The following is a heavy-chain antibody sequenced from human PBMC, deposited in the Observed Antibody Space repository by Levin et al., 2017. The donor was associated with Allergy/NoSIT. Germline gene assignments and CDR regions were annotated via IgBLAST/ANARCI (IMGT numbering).Heavy chain of an antibody. Sequence: GESLNISCAASGFTFSSHAMHWVRQAPGKGLEWVAAISYDGNTKYYADSVKGRFTISRDNSKNTVNVHMNSLRTDDTAVYYCAKDDFSSTWFEGYNGMDVWGQGTTVTVSS. V-gene: IGHV3-30*04. CDR3: AKDDFSSTWFEGYNGMDV. CDR2: ISYDGNTK. D-gene: IGHD2-2*01. CDR1: GFTFSSHA. J-gene: IGHJ6*02.